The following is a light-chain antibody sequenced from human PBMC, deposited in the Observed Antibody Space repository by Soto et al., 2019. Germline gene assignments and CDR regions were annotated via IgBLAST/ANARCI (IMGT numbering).Light chain of an antibody. CDR2: GAS. CDR1: QSVSSSY. J-gene: IGKJ1*01. V-gene: IGKV3-20*01. CDR3: QQYDSSPRWT. Sequence: EIVLPQSPGTLSLSPGERATLSCMASQSVSSSYLAWYQQTPGQAPMLLIYGASSRATGIPDRFSGSGSVTDFTLTISRLEPEDFAVYYCQQYDSSPRWTCGQGTKVESK.